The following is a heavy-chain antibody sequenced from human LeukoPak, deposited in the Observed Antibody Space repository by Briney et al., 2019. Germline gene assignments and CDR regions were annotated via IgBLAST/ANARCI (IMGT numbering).Heavy chain of an antibody. D-gene: IGHD3-10*01. Sequence: TSGESLRISCKGSGYSFTSYWISWVRQMPGKGLEWMGRIDPSDSYTNYSPSFQGHVTISADKSISTAYLQWNSLKASDTAMYYCARHMVRGVDYYYYGMDVWGKGTTVTVSS. V-gene: IGHV5-10-1*01. CDR3: ARHMVRGVDYYYYGMDV. CDR1: GYSFTSYW. J-gene: IGHJ6*04. CDR2: IDPSDSYT.